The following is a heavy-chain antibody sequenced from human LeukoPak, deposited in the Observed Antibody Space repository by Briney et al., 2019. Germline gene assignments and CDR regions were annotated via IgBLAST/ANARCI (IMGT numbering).Heavy chain of an antibody. CDR1: GFTFDDYA. Sequence: PGGSLRLSCAASGFTFDDYAMHWVRQAPGKGLEWVSGISWNSGSIGYADSVKGRFTISRDNSKNTLYLQMNSLRAEDTAVYYCARDLRAAAGTFDYWGQGTLVTVSS. CDR2: ISWNSGSI. V-gene: IGHV3-9*01. D-gene: IGHD6-13*01. CDR3: ARDLRAAAGTFDY. J-gene: IGHJ4*02.